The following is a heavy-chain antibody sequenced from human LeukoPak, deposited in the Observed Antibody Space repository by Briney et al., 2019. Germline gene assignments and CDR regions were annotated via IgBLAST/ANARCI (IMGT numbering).Heavy chain of an antibody. CDR3: VADPRGIGSNWLDP. Sequence: GTSVKVSCKASGFTFTSSAMQWVRQARGQRLEWIGWIVVGSGNTNYAQKFQERVTITRDMSTSTAYMELSSLRSEDTAVYYCVADPRGIGSNWLDPWGQGTLVTVSS. V-gene: IGHV1-58*02. D-gene: IGHD3-10*01. CDR2: IVVGSGNT. CDR1: GFTFTSSA. J-gene: IGHJ5*02.